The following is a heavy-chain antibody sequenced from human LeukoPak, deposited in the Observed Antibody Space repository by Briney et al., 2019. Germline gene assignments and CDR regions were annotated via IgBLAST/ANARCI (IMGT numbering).Heavy chain of an antibody. CDR1: GFAFSSYW. CDR3: ARSDGYGLVGI. Sequence: PGGSLRLSCAASGFAFSSYWMSWVRQVPGKRLEWVANIKQDGSDKYYVDSVKGRFTISRDNAKNSLYLQMNSLRAEDTAVYYCARSDGYGLVGIWGQGTMVTVSS. J-gene: IGHJ3*02. V-gene: IGHV3-7*01. D-gene: IGHD3-10*01. CDR2: IKQDGSDK.